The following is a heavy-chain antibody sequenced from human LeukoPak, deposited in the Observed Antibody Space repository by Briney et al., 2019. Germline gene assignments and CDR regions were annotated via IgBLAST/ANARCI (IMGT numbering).Heavy chain of an antibody. CDR3: ARNTAYEGYSGSVGGFNY. CDR1: GFAFSSYT. Sequence: GGSLRLSCAASGFAFSSYTMNWVRQAPGKGLEWLSSISSSKTYIYYADSVKGRFTISRDNAKNSLYLQMNTLRAEDTAVYFCARNTAYEGYSGSVGGFNYWGQGALVTVAS. V-gene: IGHV3-21*01. D-gene: IGHD1-26*01. CDR2: ISSSKTYI. J-gene: IGHJ4*02.